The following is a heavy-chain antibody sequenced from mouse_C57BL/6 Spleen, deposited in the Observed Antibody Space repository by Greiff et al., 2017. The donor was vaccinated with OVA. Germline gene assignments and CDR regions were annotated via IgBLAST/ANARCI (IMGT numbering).Heavy chain of an antibody. CDR1: GFTFTDYY. V-gene: IGHV7-3*01. CDR2: IRNKANGYTT. D-gene: IGHD2-2*01. J-gene: IGHJ3*01. Sequence: EVKLMESGGGLVQPGGSLSLSCAASGFTFTDYYMSWVRQPPGKALEWLGFIRNKANGYTTEYSASVKGRFTISRDNSQSILYLQMNARRAEDSATYYCASRYGYDGGAWFAYWGQGTLVTVSA. CDR3: ASRYGYDGGAWFAY.